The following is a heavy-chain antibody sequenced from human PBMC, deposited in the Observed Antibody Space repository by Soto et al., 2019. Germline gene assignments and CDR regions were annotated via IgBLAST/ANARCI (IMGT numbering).Heavy chain of an antibody. V-gene: IGHV4-39*01. J-gene: IGHJ6*02. CDR2: IYYSGST. D-gene: IGHD6-13*01. CDR1: GGSISNSNYY. Sequence: PSETLSLTCTVSGGSISNSNYYWGWIRQPPGKGLEWIGSIYYSGSTYYNPSLKSRVTISVDTSKNQFSLKLSSVTAADTAVYYCARPGIAAAGTTYYYYYDMDVWGQGTKVTVSS. CDR3: ARPGIAAAGTTYYYYYDMDV.